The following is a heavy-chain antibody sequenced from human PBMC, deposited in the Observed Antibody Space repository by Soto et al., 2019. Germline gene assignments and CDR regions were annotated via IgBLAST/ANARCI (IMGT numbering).Heavy chain of an antibody. CDR2: IFSNDEK. Sequence: PTLVNPTETLTLTCTVSGFSLSNARMGVSWIRQPPGKALEWLAHIFSNDEKSYSTSLKSRLTISKDTSKSQVVLTMTNMDPVDTATYYCARIPNYDFWSGFSYYYGMDVWGQGTTVTVSS. D-gene: IGHD3-3*01. CDR1: GFSLSNARMG. CDR3: ARIPNYDFWSGFSYYYGMDV. V-gene: IGHV2-26*01. J-gene: IGHJ6*02.